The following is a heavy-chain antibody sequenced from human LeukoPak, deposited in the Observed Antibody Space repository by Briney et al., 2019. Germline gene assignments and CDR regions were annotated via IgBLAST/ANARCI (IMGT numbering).Heavy chain of an antibody. J-gene: IGHJ4*02. D-gene: IGHD2-15*01. CDR3: ARDFTGKYCMDQ. CDR2: ISDGGRRK. Sequence: QPGGSLRLSCAASGFTFNNYGMYWVRQAPGKGLEWVTYISDGGRRKYYADSVQGRFSISRDNSKNTVDLQTNSLRVEDTAVYICARDFTGKYCMDQWGQGTLVTVSS. V-gene: IGHV3-30*03. CDR1: GFTFNNYG.